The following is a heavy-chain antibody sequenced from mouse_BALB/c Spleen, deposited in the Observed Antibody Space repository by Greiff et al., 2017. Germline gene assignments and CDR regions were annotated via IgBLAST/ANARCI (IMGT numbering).Heavy chain of an antibody. CDR3: VYYYGSSGDY. D-gene: IGHD1-1*01. CDR1: GYTFTNYW. CDR2: IYPGGGYT. J-gene: IGHJ2*01. Sequence: QVQLQQSGAELVRPGTSVKISCKASGYTFTNYWLGWVKQRPGHGLEWIGDIYPGGGYTNYNEKFKGKATLTADTSSSTAYMQLSSLTSEDSAVYFCVYYYGSSGDYWGQGTTLTVSS. V-gene: IGHV1-63*02.